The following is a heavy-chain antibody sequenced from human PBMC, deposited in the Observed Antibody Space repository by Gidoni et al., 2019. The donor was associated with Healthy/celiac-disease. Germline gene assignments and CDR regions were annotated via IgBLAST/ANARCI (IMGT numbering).Heavy chain of an antibody. D-gene: IGHD2-21*02. CDR2: IYYSGST. CDR1: GGSISSSSYY. Sequence: QLQLQESGPGLVKPSETLSLTCTVSGGSISSSSYYWGWIRQPPGKGLEWIGSIYYSGSTYYNPSLKSRVTISVDTSKNQFSLKLSSVTAADTAVYYCASSTHEAYCGGDCFGFDYWGQGTLVTVSS. V-gene: IGHV4-39*01. CDR3: ASSTHEAYCGGDCFGFDY. J-gene: IGHJ4*02.